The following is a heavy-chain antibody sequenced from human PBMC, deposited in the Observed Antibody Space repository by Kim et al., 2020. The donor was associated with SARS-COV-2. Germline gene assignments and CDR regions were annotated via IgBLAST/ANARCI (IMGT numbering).Heavy chain of an antibody. CDR1: GGSIRSYY. D-gene: IGHD1-26*01. CDR2: IYYSGST. Sequence: SETLSLTCTVSGGSIRSYYWSWIRQPPGKGLEWIGYIYYSGSTNYNPSLKSRVTISADTSKNQFSLKLNSVTAADTAVYYCARARVGVSFYYYYGMDVWGQETTVTVSS. V-gene: IGHV4-59*01. CDR3: ARARVGVSFYYYYGMDV. J-gene: IGHJ6*02.